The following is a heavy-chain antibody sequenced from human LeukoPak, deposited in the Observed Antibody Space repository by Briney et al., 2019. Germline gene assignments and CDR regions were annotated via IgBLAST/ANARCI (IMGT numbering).Heavy chain of an antibody. J-gene: IGHJ4*02. Sequence: GESLEISCKGSGYSFTSYWIGWLRQMPGKGLEWMGIIYPGDSDTRYSPSFQGQVTISADKSISTAYLQWSSLKASDTAMYYCASGPYDFWSGYPEYYFDYWGQGTLVTVSS. D-gene: IGHD3-3*01. CDR2: IYPGDSDT. CDR3: ASGPYDFWSGYPEYYFDY. CDR1: GYSFTSYW. V-gene: IGHV5-51*01.